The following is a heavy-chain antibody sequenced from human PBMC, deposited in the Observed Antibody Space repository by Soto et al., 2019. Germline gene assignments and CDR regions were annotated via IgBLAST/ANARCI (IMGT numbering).Heavy chain of an antibody. D-gene: IGHD1-26*01. CDR3: ARDRVGATGY. V-gene: IGHV4-59*01. J-gene: IGHJ4*02. CDR1: GGSISSYY. Sequence: SETLSLTCTVSGGSISSYYWSWIRQPPGKGLEWIGYIYYSGSTNYNPSLKSRVTISVDTSKNQFSLKLSSVTAADTAVYYCARDRVGATGYWGQGTLVTVSS. CDR2: IYYSGST.